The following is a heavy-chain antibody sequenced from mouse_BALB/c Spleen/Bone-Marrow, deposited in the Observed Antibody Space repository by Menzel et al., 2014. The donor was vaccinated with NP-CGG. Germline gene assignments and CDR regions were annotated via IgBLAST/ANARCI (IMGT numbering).Heavy chain of an antibody. CDR3: ARNHFGSNSLGY. CDR1: GYSFTGYN. D-gene: IGHD1-1*01. CDR2: IDPYYGGT. V-gene: IGHV1S135*01. J-gene: IGHJ3*01. Sequence: VQLQQSGPELGKPGASVRISCKASGYSFTGYNMNWVKQSDGRSLEWIGNIDPYYGGTSYNQKFRGKATLTVDKSSSTAHMQLTSLTSEDSAVYYCARNHFGSNSLGYWGQGTLVTVSA.